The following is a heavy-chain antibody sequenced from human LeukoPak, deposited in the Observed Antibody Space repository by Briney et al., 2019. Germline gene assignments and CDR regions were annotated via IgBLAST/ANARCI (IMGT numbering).Heavy chain of an antibody. Sequence: PSETLSLTCAVYGGSFSGYYWSWIREPPGKGLEWSGEINHSGSTNYNPSLKSRVTISVDTSKNQFSLKLSSVTAADTAVYYCATRRGYSYGIDYWGQGTLVTVSS. CDR3: ATRRGYSYGIDY. J-gene: IGHJ4*02. CDR2: INHSGST. V-gene: IGHV4-34*01. D-gene: IGHD5-18*01. CDR1: GGSFSGYY.